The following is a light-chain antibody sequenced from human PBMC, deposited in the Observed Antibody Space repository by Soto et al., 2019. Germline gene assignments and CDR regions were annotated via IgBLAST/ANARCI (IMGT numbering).Light chain of an antibody. V-gene: IGKV1-12*01. CDR2: AAS. J-gene: IGKJ4*01. CDR1: QGISSW. CDR3: QQADSFPLT. Sequence: DIPMNQAPSSVSASVVDRVTITCRASQGISSWVAWYQQKAGKAPKLLIYAASSLQSGVPSRFSGSGSGTDLTLTISSLQPEDFATYYCQQADSFPLTLGGGTKVEIK.